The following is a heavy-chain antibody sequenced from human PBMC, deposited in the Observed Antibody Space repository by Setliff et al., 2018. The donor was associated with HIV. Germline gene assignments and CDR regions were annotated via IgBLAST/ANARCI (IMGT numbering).Heavy chain of an antibody. D-gene: IGHD6-19*01. CDR3: ARWVYNSAWSLDY. Sequence: SETLSLTCTVSGGSISSGNYHWAWIRQPAGKGLEWIGHIYTSGSPHYKSSLTSRLTISLDTSRNQFSLKLTSVTAADSATYYCARWVYNSAWSLDYWGQGTRVTSPQ. CDR1: GGSISSGNYH. J-gene: IGHJ4*02. CDR2: IYTSGSP. V-gene: IGHV4-61*09.